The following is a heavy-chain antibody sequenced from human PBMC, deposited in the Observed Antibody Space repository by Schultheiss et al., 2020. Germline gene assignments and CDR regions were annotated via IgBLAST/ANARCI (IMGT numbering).Heavy chain of an antibody. J-gene: IGHJ6*02. V-gene: IGHV4-59*08. CDR1: GGSISSYY. CDR2: IYYSGST. Sequence: SRTLSLTCTVSGGSISSYYWSWIRQPPGKGLEWIGYIYYSGSTNYNPSLKSRVTISVDTSKNQFSLKLSSVTAADTAVYYCARGATIFGVVMDVWGQGTTVTVSS. CDR3: ARGATIFGVVMDV. D-gene: IGHD3-3*01.